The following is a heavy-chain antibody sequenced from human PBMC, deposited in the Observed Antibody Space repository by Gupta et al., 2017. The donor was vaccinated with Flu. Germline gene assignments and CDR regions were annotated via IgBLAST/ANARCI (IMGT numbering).Heavy chain of an antibody. V-gene: IGHV4-59*01. D-gene: IGHD3-3*01. J-gene: IGHJ4*02. CDR1: GGSISGYY. CDR3: ARGQFLDH. Sequence: QVQLRESGPGLVKPSETLSLTCSVSGGSISGYYWTWIRKPPGKGLEWIGYIYYTGGTNYHPSLKSRVTMSLDTSKNQFSLRLTAVTAADTAIYFCARGQFLDHWGQGTLVTVSS. CDR2: IYYTGGT.